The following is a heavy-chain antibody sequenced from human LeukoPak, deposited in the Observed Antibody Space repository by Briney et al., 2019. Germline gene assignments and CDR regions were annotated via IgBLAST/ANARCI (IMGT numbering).Heavy chain of an antibody. CDR1: GCTFSSYW. V-gene: IGHV3-7*04. CDR2: IKQDGSEK. D-gene: IGHD2-15*01. J-gene: IGHJ4*02. Sequence: PGGSLRLSCAASGCTFSSYWMSWVRQAPGKGLEWVANIKQDGSEKYYVDSVKGRFTISRDNAKNSVYLQMDSLRAEDTAVYYCARVGGSCYGYWGQGALVTVSS. CDR3: ARVGGSCYGY.